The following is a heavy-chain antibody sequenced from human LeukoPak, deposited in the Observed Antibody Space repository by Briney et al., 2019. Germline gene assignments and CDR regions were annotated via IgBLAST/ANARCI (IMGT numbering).Heavy chain of an antibody. CDR3: TRDRRGDYPHFDY. V-gene: IGHV3-49*04. CDR2: IRVKAYGGTT. Sequence: GGSLRLSCTGSGFTFGDYAISWVRQAPGKGLEWVGFIRVKAYGGTTEYAASVQGRFTISRDDSESIAYLQMNSLKTEDTAVYYFTRDRRGDYPHFDYWGQGTLVTVSS. CDR1: GFTFGDYA. D-gene: IGHD4-17*01. J-gene: IGHJ4*02.